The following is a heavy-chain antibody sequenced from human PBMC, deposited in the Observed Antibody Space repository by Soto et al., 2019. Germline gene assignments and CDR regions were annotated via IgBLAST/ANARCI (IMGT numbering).Heavy chain of an antibody. J-gene: IGHJ4*02. CDR2: ISFSGDNT. D-gene: IGHD2-15*01. CDR1: GFTFSSYA. Sequence: EVHLLVSGGGLVQPGGSLRLSCAASGFTFSSYAMSWVRQAPGKGLEWVSSISFSGDNTYYADSVKGRFTISRDNSKNTVSLQMNSLRAEDTAVYHCTRQYREVVFCSGGSCYTVWGQGSLVTVSS. CDR3: TRQYREVVFCSGGSCYTV. V-gene: IGHV3-23*01.